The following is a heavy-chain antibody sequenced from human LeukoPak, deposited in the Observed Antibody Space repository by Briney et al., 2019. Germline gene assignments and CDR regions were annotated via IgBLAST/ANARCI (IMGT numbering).Heavy chain of an antibody. CDR3: ARSKAARSPPDS. CDR2: IFAGGST. Sequence: GGSLRLSCAASGFGLSHNYMSWVRQAPGKGLEWVSLIFAGGSTYYADSVEGRFTISRDNSKNTVFLQMNGLRAEDTAVYCCARSKAARSPPDSWGRGTLVTVSS. CDR1: GFGLSHNY. D-gene: IGHD6-6*01. J-gene: IGHJ4*02. V-gene: IGHV3-66*01.